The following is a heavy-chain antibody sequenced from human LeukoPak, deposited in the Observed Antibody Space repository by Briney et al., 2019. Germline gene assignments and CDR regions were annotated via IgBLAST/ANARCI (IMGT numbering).Heavy chain of an antibody. CDR3: ARDGYYDSRTDAFDI. Sequence: SETLSLTCTVSGASVRSNYWNWIRQPAGQGLEWIGLIYSSGSTNYNPSLKSRVTMSVDTSKNQFSLKLSSVTAADTAVYYCARDGYYDSRTDAFDIWGQGTMVTVSS. CDR2: IYSSGST. V-gene: IGHV4-4*07. CDR1: GASVRSNY. D-gene: IGHD3-22*01. J-gene: IGHJ3*02.